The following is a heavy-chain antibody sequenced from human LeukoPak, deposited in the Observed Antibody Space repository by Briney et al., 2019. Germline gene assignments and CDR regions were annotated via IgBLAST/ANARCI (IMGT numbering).Heavy chain of an antibody. V-gene: IGHV4-38-2*01. CDR1: GYPISNGYY. Sequence: SETLSLTCAVSGYPISNGYYWGWIRQPPGKGLEWIGSIYYSGNTYDNPSLKSRVTISLDTSKNQFSLRLSSVTASDTAVYYCARHRLFDTTGYYYDFDYWGQGTLVTVSS. D-gene: IGHD3-22*01. J-gene: IGHJ4*02. CDR3: ARHRLFDTTGYYYDFDY. CDR2: IYYSGNT.